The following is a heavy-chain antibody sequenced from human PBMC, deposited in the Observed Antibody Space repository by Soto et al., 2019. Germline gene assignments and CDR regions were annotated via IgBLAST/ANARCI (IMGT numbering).Heavy chain of an antibody. J-gene: IGHJ4*02. Sequence: QVQLQESGPGLVKPSQTLSLTCSVSGGSISSGGYYRSWIRQHPEKGLEWIGYIYYSGSTNYNPSLKSRVIISVDTSSNRFSLDLRSVTAADTAIYYCARHSASWQGFDYWGQGTLVTVSS. CDR3: ARHSASWQGFDY. V-gene: IGHV4-31*03. D-gene: IGHD1-26*01. CDR2: IYYSGST. CDR1: GGSISSGGYY.